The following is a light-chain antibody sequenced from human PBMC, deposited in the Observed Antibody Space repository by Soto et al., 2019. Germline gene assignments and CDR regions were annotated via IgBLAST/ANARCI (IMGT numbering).Light chain of an antibody. J-gene: IGKJ4*01. V-gene: IGKV3-20*01. CDR3: QQYGALPPT. CDR2: GAS. Sequence: EIVLTQFPGALSLSPGERVTLSCRASQTVSNTYLAWYQQKSGQAPKFLIYGASNRATGIPDRFSGSGSGTDFTLSISRLEPEAFAVYSCQQYGALPPTFGGLTKVEIK. CDR1: QTVSNTY.